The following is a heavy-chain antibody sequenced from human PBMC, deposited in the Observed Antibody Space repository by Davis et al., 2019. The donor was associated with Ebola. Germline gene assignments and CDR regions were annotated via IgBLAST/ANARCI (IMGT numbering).Heavy chain of an antibody. CDR1: GYTFTSYA. V-gene: IGHV1-18*01. Sequence: AASVKVSCKASGYTFTSYAMHWVRQDPGQRLEWMGWYSAYNGNTNYAQKLQGRVTMTTDTSTSTAYIELRSLRSDDTAVYYCTRGAGSYSADYWGQGTLVTVSS. J-gene: IGHJ4*02. CDR2: YSAYNGNT. CDR3: TRGAGSYSADY. D-gene: IGHD1-26*01.